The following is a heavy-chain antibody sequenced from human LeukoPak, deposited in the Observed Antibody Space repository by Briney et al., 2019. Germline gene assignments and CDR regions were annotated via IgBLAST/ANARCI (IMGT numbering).Heavy chain of an antibody. V-gene: IGHV4-39*01. D-gene: IGHD3-22*01. CDR3: ARQLYYDSSGYCWYFDL. J-gene: IGHJ2*01. CDR1: GGSISSSSYY. CDR2: IYFGGST. Sequence: KTSETLSLTCTVSGGSISSSSYYWGWIRQPPGKGLEWIGTIYFGGSTYYNPSLKSRVTISVDTSKNQFSLKLRSVTAADTAVYYCARQLYYDSSGYCWYFDLWGRGTLVTVSS.